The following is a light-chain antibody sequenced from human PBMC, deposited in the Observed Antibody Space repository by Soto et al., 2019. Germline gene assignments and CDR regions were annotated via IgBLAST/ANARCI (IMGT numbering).Light chain of an antibody. CDR3: QHYGSTPWT. Sequence: EIVLTQSPGTLSLSPGEGGTLSCRASQSVCSRCLAWYQQKPAQAPRLLIFSASSRATGIPDTFSGSGSGTDFTLTISRLEPEDSAVYYCQHYGSTPWTFGQGTKVEI. V-gene: IGKV3-20*01. CDR1: QSVCSRC. CDR2: SAS. J-gene: IGKJ1*01.